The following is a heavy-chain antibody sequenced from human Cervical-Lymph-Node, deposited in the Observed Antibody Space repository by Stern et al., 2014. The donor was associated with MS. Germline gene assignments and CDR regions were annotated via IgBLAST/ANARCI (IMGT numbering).Heavy chain of an antibody. CDR3: ARDYEDTSMLFDH. D-gene: IGHD2-8*01. V-gene: IGHV3-30*03. CDR2: ISYDGNHK. Sequence: VQLVESGGAVVQPGRSLRLSCAASGFTFSSYGMPWVPQAPGKGLEWVTVISYDGNHKYYAASVKGRFTISRDNSKNTLHLQMNSVTPDDTAIYYCARDYEDTSMLFDHWGQGTLVTVSS. CDR1: GFTFSSYG. J-gene: IGHJ4*02.